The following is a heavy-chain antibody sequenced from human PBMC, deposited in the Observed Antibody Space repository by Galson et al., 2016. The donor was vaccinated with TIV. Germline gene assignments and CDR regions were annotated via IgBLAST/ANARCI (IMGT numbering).Heavy chain of an antibody. CDR2: ISDSGNT. J-gene: IGHJ6*02. V-gene: IGHV4-4*02. CDR3: ARDRSAIFGVDENYSGLDV. CDR1: GGYISSRNW. D-gene: IGHD3-3*01. Sequence: SETLSLTCAVSGGYISSRNWWTWVRQPPGKGLEWIGEISDSGNTNYNPSLKGRVTISVDKSKNQFSLKVMSVTAADTAVYYCARDRSAIFGVDENYSGLDVWGQGTTVTVSS.